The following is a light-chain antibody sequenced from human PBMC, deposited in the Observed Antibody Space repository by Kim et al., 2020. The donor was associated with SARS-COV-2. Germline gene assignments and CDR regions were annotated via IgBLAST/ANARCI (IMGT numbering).Light chain of an antibody. V-gene: IGKV1-9*01. J-gene: IGKJ4*01. Sequence: ASVGDSVTITCRASQGISSYLAWYQQKPGKAPKLLIYAASTLQSGVPSRFSGSGSGTDFTLTISSLQPEDFATYYCQQLNSYPHTFGGGTKVDIK. CDR3: QQLNSYPHT. CDR2: AAS. CDR1: QGISSY.